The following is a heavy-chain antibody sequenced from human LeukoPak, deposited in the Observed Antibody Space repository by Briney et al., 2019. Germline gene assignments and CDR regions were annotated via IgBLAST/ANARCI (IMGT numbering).Heavy chain of an antibody. CDR3: ARARGDSSGDYYYYYMDV. Sequence: GGSLRLSCAASGFTFSSYWMSWVRQAPGKGLEWVANIKQDGSENYYVDSVKGRFTISRDNAKNSLYLQMNSLRAEDTAVYYCARARGDSSGDYYYYYMDVWGKGTTVTVSS. J-gene: IGHJ6*03. V-gene: IGHV3-7*01. D-gene: IGHD3-22*01. CDR2: IKQDGSEN. CDR1: GFTFSSYW.